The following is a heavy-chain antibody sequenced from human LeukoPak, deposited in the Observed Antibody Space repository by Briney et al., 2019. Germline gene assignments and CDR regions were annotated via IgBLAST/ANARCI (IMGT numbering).Heavy chain of an antibody. D-gene: IGHD3-22*01. Sequence: GGSLRLSCAASGFTFSSFEINWVCQAPGKGLEWISYISSSGSTIYYADSVKGRFSISRDNAKNSLYLQMNSLRAEDTAVYYCARGSGYLAYWGQGTLVTVSS. J-gene: IGHJ4*02. CDR3: ARGSGYLAY. CDR2: ISSSGSTI. V-gene: IGHV3-48*03. CDR1: GFTFSSFE.